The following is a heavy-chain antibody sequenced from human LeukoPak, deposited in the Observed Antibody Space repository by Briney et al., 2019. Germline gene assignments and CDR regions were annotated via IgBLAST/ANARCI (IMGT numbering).Heavy chain of an antibody. V-gene: IGHV1-46*01. CDR1: GYTFTSYY. D-gene: IGHD5-18*01. CDR2: INPSGGTT. Sequence: GASVKVSCKASGYTFTSYYMHWVRQAPGQGLEWMGIINPSGGTTSYAQKFQGRVTMTRDTSTSTVYMELSSLRSEDTGVYYCARDPSVSGYSFGYFDYWGQGTLVTVSS. J-gene: IGHJ4*02. CDR3: ARDPSVSGYSFGYFDY.